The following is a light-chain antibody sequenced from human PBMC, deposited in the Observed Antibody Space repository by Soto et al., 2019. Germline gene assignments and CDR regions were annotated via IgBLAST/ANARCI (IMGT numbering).Light chain of an antibody. CDR1: QSVSCSY. CDR2: GAS. J-gene: IGKJ1*01. CDR3: QQYGSSPRN. Sequence: EIVLTQSPGTLSLSPGERATLSCRASQSVSCSYLAWYQQRPGQAPRLLIYGASSRATGITDRFSGSGSGTDFTLTISRLEPEDFAVYFCQQYGSSPRNFGQGTKVEVK. V-gene: IGKV3-20*01.